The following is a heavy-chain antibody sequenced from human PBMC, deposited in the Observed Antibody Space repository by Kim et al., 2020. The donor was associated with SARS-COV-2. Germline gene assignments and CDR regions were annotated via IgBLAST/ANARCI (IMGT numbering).Heavy chain of an antibody. J-gene: IGHJ6*02. Sequence: SETLSLTCTVSGGSISSATYFWTWIRQHPGKGLEWIAYIHYSGSTYYNPSLKSRVSISVDTSKNQFSLSLTSVTAADTAVYYCAREVRSLNNYYGLDVWGQGTTVTVSS. CDR1: GGSISSATYF. CDR3: AREVRSLNNYYGLDV. CDR2: IHYSGST. V-gene: IGHV4-31*03. D-gene: IGHD1-26*01.